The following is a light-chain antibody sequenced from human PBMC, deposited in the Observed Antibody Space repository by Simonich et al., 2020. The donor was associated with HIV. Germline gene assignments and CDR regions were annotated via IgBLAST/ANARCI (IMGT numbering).Light chain of an antibody. J-gene: IGLJ2*01. CDR3: CSYAGSYTFVV. CDR1: SSDVGNYNL. CDR2: DAS. Sequence: QSALTQPASVSGSPGQSITISCTGTSSDVGNYNLVSWYLLHPGKAPKLMIYDASNRPSGVPDLCSGSKSGNTASLTISGLQAEDEADYYCCSYAGSYTFVVFGGGTKLTVL. V-gene: IGLV2-23*02.